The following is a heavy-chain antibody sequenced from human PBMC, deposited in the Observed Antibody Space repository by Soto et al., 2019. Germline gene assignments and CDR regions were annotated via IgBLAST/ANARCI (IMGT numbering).Heavy chain of an antibody. D-gene: IGHD1-26*01. CDR1: GFTFSRYS. V-gene: IGHV3-21*01. CDR2: ISSTTNYI. CDR3: VRHWLATREFDY. Sequence: GGSLRLSCAASGFTFSRYSMNWVRQAPGKGLEWVSSISSTTNYIYYADSVKGRFTISRDNAKNSLYLQMNSLRAEDTAVYYCVRHWLATREFDYWGQGTLVTVSS. J-gene: IGHJ4*02.